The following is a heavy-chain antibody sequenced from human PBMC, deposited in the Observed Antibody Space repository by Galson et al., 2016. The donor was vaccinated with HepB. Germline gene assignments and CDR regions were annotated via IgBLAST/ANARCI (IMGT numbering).Heavy chain of an antibody. CDR2: INQDGSEK. CDR3: ARDPGYSAFDI. CDR1: GFIFSDFA. D-gene: IGHD5-12*01. J-gene: IGHJ3*02. V-gene: IGHV3-7*04. Sequence: SLRLSCAASGFIFSDFAMHWVRQAPGKGLELAANINQDGSEKSYVDSAKGRLTISRDNAKNSLYLQMNSLRAEDTAVYFCARDPGYSAFDIWGQGTMVTVSS.